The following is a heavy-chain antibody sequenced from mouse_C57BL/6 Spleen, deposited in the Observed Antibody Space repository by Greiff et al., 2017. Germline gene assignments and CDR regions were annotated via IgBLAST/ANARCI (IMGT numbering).Heavy chain of an antibody. V-gene: IGHV14-4*01. J-gene: IGHJ3*01. CDR1: GFNIKDDY. Sequence: VQLQQSGAELVRPGASVKLSCTASGFNIKDDYMHWVKQRPEQGLEWIGWIDPENGDTEYASKFQGKATITADTSSNTAYLQLSSLTSEDTAVYYCTRPHGSSYWFAYWGQGTLVTVSA. CDR3: TRPHGSSYWFAY. D-gene: IGHD1-1*01. CDR2: IDPENGDT.